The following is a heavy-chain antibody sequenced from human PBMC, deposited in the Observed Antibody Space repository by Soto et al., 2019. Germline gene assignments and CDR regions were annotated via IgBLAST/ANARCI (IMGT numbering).Heavy chain of an antibody. CDR1: GFTFSNYG. V-gene: IGHV3-30*03. D-gene: IGHD3-22*01. CDR2: ISDDGSNK. Sequence: PGGSLRLSCVASGFTFSNYGMHWVRQAPGKGLEWVASISDDGSNKYYADSMRGRFTMSRDNSKRTLYLQMNSLRAEDTAVYYCARDSYDSSGYPSLWGQGTLVTVSS. J-gene: IGHJ4*02. CDR3: ARDSYDSSGYPSL.